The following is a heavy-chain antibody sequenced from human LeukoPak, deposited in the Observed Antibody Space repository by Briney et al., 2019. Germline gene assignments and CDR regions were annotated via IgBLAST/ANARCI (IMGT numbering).Heavy chain of an antibody. J-gene: IGHJ6*03. CDR3: ARRRRNYYYYYYMDV. CDR1: GGSFSGYY. V-gene: IGHV4-34*01. Sequence: SETLSLTCAVYGGSFSGYYWSWIRQPPGKGLEWIGEINHSGSTNYNPSPKSRVTISVDTSKNQFSLKLSSVTAADTAVYYCARRRRNYYYYYYMDVWGKGTTVTISS. CDR2: INHSGST.